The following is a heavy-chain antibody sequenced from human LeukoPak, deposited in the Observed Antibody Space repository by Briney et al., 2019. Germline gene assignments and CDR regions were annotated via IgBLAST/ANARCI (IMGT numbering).Heavy chain of an antibody. CDR2: IHTSGYT. J-gene: IGHJ4*02. Sequence: SETLSLTCVVSGGSTNTDDYYISWIRQPAGKGLEWIGRIHTSGYTNYNPSLKSRVTMSVDTSQNQFSQNQFSLKLSSVTAADTAVYYCARTRYYYNSRSYGAQYYFDYWGQGTLVTVSS. V-gene: IGHV4-61*02. D-gene: IGHD3-10*01. CDR3: ARTRYYYNSRSYGAQYYFDY. CDR1: GGSTNTDDYY.